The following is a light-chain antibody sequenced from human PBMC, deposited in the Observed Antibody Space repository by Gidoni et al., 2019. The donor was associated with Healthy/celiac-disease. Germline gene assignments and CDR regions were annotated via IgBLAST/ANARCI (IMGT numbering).Light chain of an antibody. J-gene: IGLJ1*01. CDR3: QVWDSSSDHPYV. V-gene: IGLV3-21*02. CDR1: NIGSKS. Sequence: SYVLTQPPSVSVAPGQTARITCGGKNIGSKSVHWYQQKPGQAPVLVVYDDSDRPSGIPERFSGSNSGNTATLTISRVEAGDEADYYCQVWDSSSDHPYVFGTGTKVTV. CDR2: DDS.